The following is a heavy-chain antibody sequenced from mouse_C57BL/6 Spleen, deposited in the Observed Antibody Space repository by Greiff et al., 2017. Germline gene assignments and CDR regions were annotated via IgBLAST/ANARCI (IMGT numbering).Heavy chain of an antibody. V-gene: IGHV5-12*01. CDR1: GFTFSDYY. Sequence: EVMLVESGGGLVQPGGSLKLSCAASGFTFSDYYMYWVRQTPEKRLEWVAYISNGGGSTYYPDTVKGRFTISRDNAKNTLYLQMSRLKSEDTAMYYCARPHYYGMDFDVWGTGTTVTVSS. CDR3: ARPHYYGMDFDV. J-gene: IGHJ1*03. D-gene: IGHD1-1*01. CDR2: ISNGGGST.